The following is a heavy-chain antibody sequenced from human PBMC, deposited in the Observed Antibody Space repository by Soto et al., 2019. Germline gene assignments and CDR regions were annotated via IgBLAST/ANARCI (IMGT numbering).Heavy chain of an antibody. D-gene: IGHD4-17*01. J-gene: IGHJ4*02. V-gene: IGHV3-30*03. CDR1: GFSFSNYG. CDR2: ISYDGSNK. CDR3: ATERGDYGFLGPLFDY. Sequence: GSLRLSCAASGFSFSNYGMHWVRQAPGKGLEWVAVISYDGSNKYYADSVKGRFTISRDNSKNTLYLQMNSLRAEDTAVYYCATERGDYGFLGPLFDYWGQGTLVTVSS.